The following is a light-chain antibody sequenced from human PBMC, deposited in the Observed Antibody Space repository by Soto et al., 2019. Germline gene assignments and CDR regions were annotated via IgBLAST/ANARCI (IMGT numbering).Light chain of an antibody. V-gene: IGKV3-11*01. Sequence: EILLTQSPVTLSLSPGERATLSCRASQSVSSFLAWYQHKPGQAPRLLIYGASTRANGIPARFSGSGSGTEFTLTLRSLEPEDFAFYYCQQRSNWHPWTFGQGTKVDIK. CDR1: QSVSSF. J-gene: IGKJ1*01. CDR3: QQRSNWHPWT. CDR2: GAS.